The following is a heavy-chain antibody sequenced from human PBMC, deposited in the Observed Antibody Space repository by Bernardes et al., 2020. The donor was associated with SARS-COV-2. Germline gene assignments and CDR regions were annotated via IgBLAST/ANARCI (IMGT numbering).Heavy chain of an antibody. V-gene: IGHV3-66*01. J-gene: IGHJ4*02. CDR3: ARDSMGY. CDR2: IYAGGST. CDR1: GFTVNSNY. Sequence: GSLRLSCAAPGFTVNSNYMTWVRQAPGKGLEWVSTIYAGGSTFYADSVKGRFTISRDNSKSTLYLQMSSLRAEDAALYYCARDSMGYWGQGILVTVSS.